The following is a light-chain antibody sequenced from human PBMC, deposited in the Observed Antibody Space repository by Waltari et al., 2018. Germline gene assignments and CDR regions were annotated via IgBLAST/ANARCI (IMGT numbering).Light chain of an antibody. CDR3: SSYTSSSTGV. CDR2: DVS. CDR1: SSDVGGYNY. Sequence: QSALTPPASVSGSPGQPITISCPGTSSDVGGYNYVSWYQQHPGKAPKLMIYDVSKRPSGVSNRFSGSKSGNTASLTISGLQAEDEADYYCSSYTSSSTGVFGTGTKVTVL. V-gene: IGLV2-14*01. J-gene: IGLJ1*01.